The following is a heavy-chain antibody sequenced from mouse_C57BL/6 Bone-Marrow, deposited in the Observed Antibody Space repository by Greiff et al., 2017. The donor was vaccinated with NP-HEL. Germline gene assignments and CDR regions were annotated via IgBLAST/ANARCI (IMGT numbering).Heavy chain of an antibody. CDR2: IYPRSGNT. Sequence: QVQLQQSGAELARPGASVKLSCKASGYTFTSYGISWVKQRTGQGLEWIGEIYPRSGNTYYNEKFKGKATLTADKSSSTAYMELRSLTSEDSAVYFCARGDYSNSYYFDCWGKGTTLTVSS. V-gene: IGHV1-81*01. J-gene: IGHJ2*01. D-gene: IGHD2-5*01. CDR3: ARGDYSNSYYFDC. CDR1: GYTFTSYG.